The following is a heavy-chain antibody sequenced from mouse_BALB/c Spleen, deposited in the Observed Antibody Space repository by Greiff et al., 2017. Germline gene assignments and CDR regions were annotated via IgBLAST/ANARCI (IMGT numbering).Heavy chain of an antibody. CDR1: GYTFTSYW. CDR3: ARWVTTEAMDY. CDR2: IDPSDSYT. V-gene: IGHV1-69*02. D-gene: IGHD1-1*01. J-gene: IGHJ4*01. Sequence: VQLQQPGAELVKPGASVKLSCKASGYTFTSYWMHWVKQRPGQGLEWIGEIDPSDSYTNYNQKFKGKATLTVDKSSSTAYMQLSSLTSEDSAVYYCARWVTTEAMDYWGQGTSVTVSS.